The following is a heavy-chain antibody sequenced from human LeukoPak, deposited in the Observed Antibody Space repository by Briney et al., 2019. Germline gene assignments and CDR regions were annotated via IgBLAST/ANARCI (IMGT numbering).Heavy chain of an antibody. CDR2: MNPNSGNT. CDR3: ATGDVSGYDKLFDY. D-gene: IGHD5-12*01. CDR1: GYTFTSYD. V-gene: IGHV1-8*01. Sequence: GASVKVSCKASGYTFTSYDINWVRQATGQGLEWMGWMNPNSGNTGYAQKFQGRVTMTEDTSTDTAYMELSGLRSEDTAVYYCATGDVSGYDKLFDYWGQGTLVTVSS. J-gene: IGHJ4*02.